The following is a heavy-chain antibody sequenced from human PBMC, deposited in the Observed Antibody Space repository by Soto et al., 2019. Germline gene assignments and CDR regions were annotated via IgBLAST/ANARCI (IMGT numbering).Heavy chain of an antibody. CDR1: GGSISSYY. Sequence: SETLSLTCTVSGGSISSYYWSWIRQPPGKGLEWIGYIYYSGSTNYNPSLKSRVTISADTSKNQFSLKLSSVTAADTAVYYCARVGYDSTWAFDYWGQGTVVTVSS. D-gene: IGHD6-13*01. CDR3: ARVGYDSTWAFDY. CDR2: IYYSGST. J-gene: IGHJ4*02. V-gene: IGHV4-59*08.